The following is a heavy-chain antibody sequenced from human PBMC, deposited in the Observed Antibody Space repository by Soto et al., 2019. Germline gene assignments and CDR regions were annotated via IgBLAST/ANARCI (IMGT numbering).Heavy chain of an antibody. D-gene: IGHD3-22*01. CDR3: TVVMRLLDY. J-gene: IGHJ4*02. V-gene: IGHV1-69*02. Sequence: QVQLVQSGAEVKKPGSSVKVSFKASGGTFSSYTVSWVRQAPGQGLEWMGRIIPILGIANYAQKFQGRVTITADKSTSTDYMELSSLSSEDTCVYYCTVVMRLLDYLGQGTLVTVSS. CDR1: GGTFSSYT. CDR2: IIPILGIA.